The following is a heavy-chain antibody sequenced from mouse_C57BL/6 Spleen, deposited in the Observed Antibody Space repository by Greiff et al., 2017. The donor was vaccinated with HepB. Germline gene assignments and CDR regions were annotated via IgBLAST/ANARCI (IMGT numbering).Heavy chain of an antibody. D-gene: IGHD2-12*01. V-gene: IGHV1-76*01. Sequence: QVQLQQSGAELVRPGASVKLSCKASGYTFTDYYINWVKQRPGQGLEWIARIYPGSGNTYYNEKFKGKATLTAEKSSSTSYMQLSSLTSEDSAVYFCARRGSIAGAMDYWGQGTSVTVSS. CDR1: GYTFTDYY. CDR2: IYPGSGNT. CDR3: ARRGSIAGAMDY. J-gene: IGHJ4*01.